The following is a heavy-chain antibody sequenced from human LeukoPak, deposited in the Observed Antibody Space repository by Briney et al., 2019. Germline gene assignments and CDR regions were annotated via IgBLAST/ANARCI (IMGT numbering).Heavy chain of an antibody. CDR2: IYYSGST. J-gene: IGHJ4*02. CDR3: ARHVESRYDSSGYQDY. Sequence: SETLSLTCTVSGGSISSSSYYWGWIRQPPGKGLEWIGSIYYSGSTYYNPSLKSRVTISVDTSKNQFSLKLSSVTAADTAVYYCARHVESRYDSSGYQDYWGQGTLVTVSS. V-gene: IGHV4-39*01. CDR1: GGSISSSSYY. D-gene: IGHD3-22*01.